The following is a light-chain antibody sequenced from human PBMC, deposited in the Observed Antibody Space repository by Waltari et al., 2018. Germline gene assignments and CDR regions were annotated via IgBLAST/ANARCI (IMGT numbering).Light chain of an antibody. J-gene: IGLJ1*01. CDR1: RDNVGGFNY. CDR3: CSYSTTYPEG. CDR2: NVY. V-gene: IGLV2-11*01. Sequence: QSALTQPRSVSGSLGQSVTISCAGSRDNVGGFNYVPWYQQYPGKAPKLIMYNVYRRPSGVPLRFFGSKSGNTASLTVSGLQAEDEADYYCCSYSTTYPEGFGSGTKVTVV.